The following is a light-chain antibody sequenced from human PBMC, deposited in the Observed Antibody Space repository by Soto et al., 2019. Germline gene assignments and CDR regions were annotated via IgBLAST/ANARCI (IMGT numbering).Light chain of an antibody. CDR2: AAS. CDR1: QAISSY. J-gene: IGKJ5*01. V-gene: IGKV1-9*01. CDR3: QQYGSSST. Sequence: DIQLTQAPSFLSASAGDRVSITCRASQAISSYLAWYQQKPGRAPKLLIYAASTLQSGVPSRFSGSGSGTDFTLTISRLEPEDFAVYYCQQYGSSSTFGQGTRLEIK.